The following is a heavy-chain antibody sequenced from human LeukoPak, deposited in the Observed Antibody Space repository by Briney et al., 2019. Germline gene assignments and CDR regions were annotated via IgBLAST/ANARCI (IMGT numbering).Heavy chain of an antibody. V-gene: IGHV4-4*07. CDR3: ARDYDFWSGYMDNWFDP. D-gene: IGHD3-3*01. CDR2: IYTSGST. CDR1: GGSISSYY. J-gene: IGHJ5*02. Sequence: SETLSLTCTVSGGSISSYYWSWIRQPAGKGLEWIGRIYTSGSTNYNPSIKSRVTMSVDTSKNQFSLKLSSVTAADTAVYYCARDYDFWSGYMDNWFDPWGQGTLVTVSS.